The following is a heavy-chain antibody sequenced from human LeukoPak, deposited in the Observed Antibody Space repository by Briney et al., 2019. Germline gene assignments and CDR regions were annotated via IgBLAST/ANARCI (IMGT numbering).Heavy chain of an antibody. CDR2: IYYSGST. CDR1: GGSISSSSYY. D-gene: IGHD1-26*01. J-gene: IGHJ4*02. CDR3: ASYYPLPDY. V-gene: IGHV4-39*01. Sequence: SETLSLTCTVSGGSISSSSYYWGWIRQPPGKGLEWIGSIYYSGSTYYNPSLKSRVTISVDTSKNQFSLKLSSVTAADTAVYYCASYYPLPDYWGQGTQVTVSP.